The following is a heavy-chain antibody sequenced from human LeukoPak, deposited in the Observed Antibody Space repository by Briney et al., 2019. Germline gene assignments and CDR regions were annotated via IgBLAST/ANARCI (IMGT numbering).Heavy chain of an antibody. CDR2: ISAYNGNT. Sequence: ASVKVSCKASGYTFTSYGISWVRQATGQGLEWMGWISAYNGNTNYAQKLQGRVTMTTDTSTSTAYMELRSLRSDDTAVYYCAREVYGCSGGSCYEGENWFDPWGQGTLVTVSS. D-gene: IGHD2-15*01. V-gene: IGHV1-18*01. CDR1: GYTFTSYG. CDR3: AREVYGCSGGSCYEGENWFDP. J-gene: IGHJ5*02.